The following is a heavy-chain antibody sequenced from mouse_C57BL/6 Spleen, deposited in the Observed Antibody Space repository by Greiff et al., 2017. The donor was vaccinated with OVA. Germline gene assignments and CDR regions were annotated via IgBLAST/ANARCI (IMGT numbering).Heavy chain of an antibody. CDR1: GYTFTDYN. CDR2: INPNNGGT. CDR3: ARSGDSYAMDY. Sequence: EVHLVESGPELVKPGASVKMSCKASGYTFTDYNMHWVKQSHGKSLEWIGYINPNNGGTSYNQKFKGKATLTVNKSSSTAYMELRSLTSEDSAVYYCARSGDSYAMDYWGQGTSVTVSS. D-gene: IGHD3-2*02. V-gene: IGHV1-22*01. J-gene: IGHJ4*01.